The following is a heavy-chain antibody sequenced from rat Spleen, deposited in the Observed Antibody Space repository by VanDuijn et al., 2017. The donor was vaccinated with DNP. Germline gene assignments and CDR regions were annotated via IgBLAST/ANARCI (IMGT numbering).Heavy chain of an antibody. D-gene: IGHD4-3*01. Sequence: QVQLKESGPGMVQPSQTLSLTCTVSGFSLTDYSVHWVRQPPGKGLEWIAAMSSGGSTYYNSALKSRLSLSRDTSTNQIFLKMNSLQIEGTAIYFWTRDPLDNSGALDAWGQGISVTVSS. CDR1: GFSLTDYS. CDR2: MSSGGST. V-gene: IGHV2-19*01. J-gene: IGHJ4*01. CDR3: TRDPLDNSGALDA.